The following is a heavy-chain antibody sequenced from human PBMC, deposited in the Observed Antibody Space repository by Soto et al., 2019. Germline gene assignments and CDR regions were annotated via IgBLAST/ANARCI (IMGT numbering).Heavy chain of an antibody. CDR2: IYHSGST. J-gene: IGHJ4*02. Sequence: QVQLQESGPGLVKPSGTQSLTCEVSGDSISSNNWWSWVRQPPGKGPEWIGEIYHSGSTNYNPSLKSRVTISIDKSKNQFSLNLSSVTAADTAVYYCARGFVSWVAAERNWGQGIMVTVSS. CDR3: ARGFVSWVAAERN. V-gene: IGHV4-4*02. CDR1: GDSISSNNW. D-gene: IGHD6-25*01.